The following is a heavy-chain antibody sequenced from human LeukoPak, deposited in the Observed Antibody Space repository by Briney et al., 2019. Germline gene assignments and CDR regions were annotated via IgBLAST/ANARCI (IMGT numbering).Heavy chain of an antibody. V-gene: IGHV3-66*01. J-gene: IGHJ4*02. Sequence: GGSLRLSCAASGFTVSSNYMSWVRQAPGKRLEWVSVIYSGGSTYYADSVKGRFTISRDNSKNTLYLQMNSLRAEDTAVYYCASTFYGDSPPYWGQGTLVTVSS. D-gene: IGHD4-17*01. CDR3: ASTFYGDSPPY. CDR2: IYSGGST. CDR1: GFTVSSNY.